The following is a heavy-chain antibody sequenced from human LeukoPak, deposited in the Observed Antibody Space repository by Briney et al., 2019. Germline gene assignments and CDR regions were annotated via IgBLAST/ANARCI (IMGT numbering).Heavy chain of an antibody. CDR3: ARDPAAAGFFDI. Sequence: GGSLRLSCAASGFTVSSNYMSWVRQAPGKGLEWVSVIYSGGSTYYADSVKGRFTISRDNSKDTLYLQMNSLRAEDTAVYYCARDPAAAGFFDIWGQGTMVTVSS. J-gene: IGHJ3*02. CDR2: IYSGGST. CDR1: GFTVSSNY. V-gene: IGHV3-53*01. D-gene: IGHD6-13*01.